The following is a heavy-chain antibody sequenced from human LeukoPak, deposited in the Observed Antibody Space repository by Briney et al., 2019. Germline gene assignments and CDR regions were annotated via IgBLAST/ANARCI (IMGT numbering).Heavy chain of an antibody. D-gene: IGHD2/OR15-2a*01. CDR1: GYTFTSYD. Sequence: ASVKVSCKASGYTFTSYDIIWVRQATGQGLEWMGWMNPNTSNTGYAQKFQGRVTMTRNTSISTVFMELSSLRFDDTAVYYCARGRGPEYDTRGYWGQGTLVTVSS. CDR2: MNPNTSNT. J-gene: IGHJ4*02. CDR3: ARGRGPEYDTRGY. V-gene: IGHV1-8*01.